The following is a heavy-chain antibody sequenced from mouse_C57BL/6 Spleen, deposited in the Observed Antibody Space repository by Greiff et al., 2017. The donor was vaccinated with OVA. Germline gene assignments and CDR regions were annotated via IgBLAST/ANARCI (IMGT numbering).Heavy chain of an antibody. Sequence: VQLQQSGAELVRPGTSVKVSCKASGYAFTNYLIEWVKQRPGQGLEWIGVINPGSGGTNYNEKFKGKATLTADKSSSTAYMQLSSLTSEDSAVYVCARDGAFYYVDYWGQGTTLTVSS. CDR1: GYAFTNYL. V-gene: IGHV1-54*01. D-gene: IGHD2-3*01. CDR3: ARDGAFYYVDY. CDR2: INPGSGGT. J-gene: IGHJ2*01.